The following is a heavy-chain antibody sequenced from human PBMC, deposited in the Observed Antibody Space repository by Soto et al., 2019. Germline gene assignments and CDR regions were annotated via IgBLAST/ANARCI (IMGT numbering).Heavy chain of an antibody. D-gene: IGHD4-17*01. V-gene: IGHV4-39*01. CDR2: IYYSGST. J-gene: IGHJ3*02. Sequence: QLQLQESGPGLVKPSETLSLTCTVSGGSISSSSYYWGWIRQPPGKGLEWMGSIYYSGSTYYNPSLKSRVTISVDTSKHQCSRKLSSVPAADTAVYYCARQGRPTVTACPNAFDIWGQGTMGPVSS. CDR1: GGSISSSSYY. CDR3: ARQGRPTVTACPNAFDI.